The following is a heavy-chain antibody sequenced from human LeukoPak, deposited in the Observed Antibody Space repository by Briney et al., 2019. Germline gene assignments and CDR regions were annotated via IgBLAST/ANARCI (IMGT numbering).Heavy chain of an antibody. V-gene: IGHV1-69*13. CDR3: AKGHDDFRQFDF. J-gene: IGHJ4*02. Sequence: SVKVSCKASGGTFANYAISWVRKAPGQGLEWMGGIIPIFGSGHSAQRFQGRLTITADESTRTTYMELSSLRSEDTAVYYCAKGHDDFRQFDFWGQGTLVIVSS. CDR1: GGTFANYA. D-gene: IGHD3-3*01. CDR2: IIPIFGSG.